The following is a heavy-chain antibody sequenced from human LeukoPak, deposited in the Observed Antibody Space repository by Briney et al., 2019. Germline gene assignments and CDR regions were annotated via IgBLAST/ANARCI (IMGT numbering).Heavy chain of an antibody. J-gene: IGHJ6*04. V-gene: IGHV3-11*06. CDR1: GFTFSDYY. Sequence: GGSLRLSCAASGFTFSDYYMSWIRQAPGKGLEWVSYISSSSSYTNYADSVKGRFTISRDNAKNSLYLQMNSLRAEDTAVYYCARDITMVRGVIINYYCYGMDVWGKGTTVTVSS. D-gene: IGHD3-10*01. CDR3: ARDITMVRGVIINYYCYGMDV. CDR2: ISSSSSYT.